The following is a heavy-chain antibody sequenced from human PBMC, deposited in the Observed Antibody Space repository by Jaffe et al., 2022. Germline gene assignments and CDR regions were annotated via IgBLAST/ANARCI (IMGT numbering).Heavy chain of an antibody. Sequence: EVQLVESGGGLVQPGGSLRLSCAASGFTVSSNYMSWVRQAPGKGLEWVSVIYSGGSTYYADSVKGRFTISRDNSKNTLYLQMNSLRAEDTAVYYCARGLGSGGHVGYFDYWGQGTLVTVSS. J-gene: IGHJ4*02. CDR3: ARGLGSGGHVGYFDY. CDR2: IYSGGST. D-gene: IGHD2-15*01. V-gene: IGHV3-66*02. CDR1: GFTVSSNY.